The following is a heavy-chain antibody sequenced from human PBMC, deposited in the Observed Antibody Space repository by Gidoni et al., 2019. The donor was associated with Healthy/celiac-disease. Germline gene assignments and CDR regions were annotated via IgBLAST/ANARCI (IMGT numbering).Heavy chain of an antibody. CDR3: ARSGTVAFDY. CDR2: ISSSSSYI. CDR1: GFTFSSYS. Sequence: EVQLVESGGGLVKPGGSLRISCEASGFTFSSYSINWVRQAPGKGLEWVSSISSSSSYIYYADSVKGRFTISRDNAKNSLYLQMNSLRAEDTAVYYCARSGTVAFDYWGQGTLVTVSS. J-gene: IGHJ4*02. D-gene: IGHD1-26*01. V-gene: IGHV3-21*01.